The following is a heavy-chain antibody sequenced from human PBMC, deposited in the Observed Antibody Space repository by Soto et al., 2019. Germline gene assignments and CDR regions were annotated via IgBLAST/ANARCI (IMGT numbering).Heavy chain of an antibody. J-gene: IGHJ2*01. CDR3: AGVGPIGDFWSWHFHL. V-gene: IGHV1-8*01. Sequence: QVQLVQSGAEVKKPGASVKVSCKASGYTFTSYDINWVRQATGQGLEWMGWMNPNSGDTGYPQKIQGRVTMTRNTSISIAYLELTIRISEDTAVYYCAGVGPIGDFWSWHFHLWGRGTLVTVSS. D-gene: IGHD3-3*01. CDR1: GYTFTSYD. CDR2: MNPNSGDT.